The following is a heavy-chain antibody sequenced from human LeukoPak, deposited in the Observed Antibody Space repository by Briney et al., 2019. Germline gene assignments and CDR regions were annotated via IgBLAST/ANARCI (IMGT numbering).Heavy chain of an antibody. V-gene: IGHV3-23*01. D-gene: IGHD5-18*01. Sequence: GGSLRLSCGASGFTFSNYGMSWVRQAPGKGLEWVSLISGSGSSTVYADSVKGRFTISRDNSKNTLSLQMNSLRAEDTAVYYCARSLSAYTPLAVDYWGQGTLVSVSS. CDR3: ARSLSAYTPLAVDY. CDR1: GFTFSNYG. CDR2: ISGSGSST. J-gene: IGHJ4*02.